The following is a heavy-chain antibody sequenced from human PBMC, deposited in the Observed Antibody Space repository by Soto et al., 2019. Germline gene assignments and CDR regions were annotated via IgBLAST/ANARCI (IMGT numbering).Heavy chain of an antibody. CDR3: ARDSSPHSVVPDTDYYYYGMDV. J-gene: IGHJ6*02. Sequence: ASVKVSCKASGYTFTGYYMHWVRQAPGQGLEWMGWINPNSGGTNYAQKFQGWVTMTRDTSISTAYMELNRLRSDDTAVYYCARDSSPHSVVPDTDYYYYGMDVWGQGTTVTVSS. V-gene: IGHV1-2*04. CDR1: GYTFTGYY. D-gene: IGHD2-15*01. CDR2: INPNSGGT.